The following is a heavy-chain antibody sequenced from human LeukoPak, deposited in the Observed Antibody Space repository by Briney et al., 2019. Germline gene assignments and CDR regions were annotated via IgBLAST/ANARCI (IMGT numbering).Heavy chain of an antibody. J-gene: IGHJ4*02. D-gene: IGHD2-2*01. V-gene: IGHV4-61*01. CDR2: IYYSGST. CDR1: GGSISSGSYY. CDR3: ARDPDPAPY. Sequence: SETLSLTCTVSGGSISSGSYYWSWIRQPPGKGLEWIGYIYYSGSTNYNPSLKSRVTISVDTSKNQFSLKLSSVTAADTAVYYCARDPDPAPYWGQGTLVTVSS.